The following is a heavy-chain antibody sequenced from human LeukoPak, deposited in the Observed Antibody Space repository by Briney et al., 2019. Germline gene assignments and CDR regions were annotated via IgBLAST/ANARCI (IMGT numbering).Heavy chain of an antibody. Sequence: GGSLRLSRAASGFTFSSYEMNWVRQAPGKGLEWVSYISSSGSTIYYADSVKGRFTISRDKAKNSLYLQMNSLRAEDTAVYYCAELGITMIGGVWGKRTTVTISS. CDR2: ISSSGSTI. CDR3: AELGITMIGGV. V-gene: IGHV3-48*03. J-gene: IGHJ6*04. D-gene: IGHD3-10*02. CDR1: GFTFSSYE.